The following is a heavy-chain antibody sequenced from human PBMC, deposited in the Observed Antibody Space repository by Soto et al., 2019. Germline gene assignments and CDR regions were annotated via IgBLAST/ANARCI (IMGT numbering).Heavy chain of an antibody. Sequence: GGSLRLSCAASGFTFSSYGMHWVRQAPGKGLEWVAVIWYDGSNKYYADSVKGRFTISRDNSKNTLYLQMNSLRAEDTDVYYCAREVFCSGGSCYYFDYWGQGTLVTVSS. CDR3: AREVFCSGGSCYYFDY. CDR1: GFTFSSYG. CDR2: IWYDGSNK. J-gene: IGHJ4*02. V-gene: IGHV3-33*01. D-gene: IGHD2-15*01.